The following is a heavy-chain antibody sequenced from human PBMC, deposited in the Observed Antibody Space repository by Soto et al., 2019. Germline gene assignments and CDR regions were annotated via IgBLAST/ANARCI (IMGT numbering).Heavy chain of an antibody. CDR2: IYYSGST. Sequence: SETLSLTCTVSGGSISSSSYYWGWIRQPPGKGLEWIGSIYYSGSTYYNPSLKSRVTISVDTSKNQFSLKLSSVTAADTAVYYCARRAGRVATIGSYYFDYWGQGTLVTVS. D-gene: IGHD5-12*01. J-gene: IGHJ4*02. CDR3: ARRAGRVATIGSYYFDY. V-gene: IGHV4-39*01. CDR1: GGSISSSSYY.